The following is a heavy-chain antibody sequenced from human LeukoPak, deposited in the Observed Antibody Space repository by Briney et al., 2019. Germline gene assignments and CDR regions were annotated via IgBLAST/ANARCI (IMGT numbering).Heavy chain of an antibody. CDR2: ISAYNGNT. V-gene: IGHV1-18*01. CDR1: GYTFTSYG. CDR3: ARLDGSGSPLYYYYYMDV. Sequence: GASVKVSCKASGYTFTSYGISWVRQAPGQGLEWMGWISAYNGNTNYAQKLQGRVTMTTDTSTSTAYMELRSLRSDDTAVYYCARLDGSGSPLYYYYYMDVWGKGTTVTVSS. J-gene: IGHJ6*03. D-gene: IGHD3-10*01.